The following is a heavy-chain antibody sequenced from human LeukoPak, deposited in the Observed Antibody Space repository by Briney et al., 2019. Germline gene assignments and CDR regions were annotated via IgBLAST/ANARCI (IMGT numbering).Heavy chain of an antibody. Sequence: GGSLRLSCAASGFTFSSYAMHWVRQAPGKGLEWVAVISYDGSNKYYADSVKGRFTISRDSSKNTLYLQMNSLRAEDTAVYYCARDTTYYYDSSGPGDGAFDIWGQGTMVTVSS. V-gene: IGHV3-30-3*01. CDR2: ISYDGSNK. D-gene: IGHD3-22*01. CDR1: GFTFSSYA. CDR3: ARDTTYYYDSSGPGDGAFDI. J-gene: IGHJ3*02.